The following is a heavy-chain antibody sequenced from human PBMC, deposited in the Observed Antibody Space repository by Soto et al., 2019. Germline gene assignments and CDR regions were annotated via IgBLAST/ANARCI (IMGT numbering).Heavy chain of an antibody. CDR3: AREQRGIAAAKYFQH. CDR1: GFTFSSYA. CDR2: ISYDGSNK. Sequence: SGGSLRLSCAASGFTFSSYAMHWVRQAPGKGLEWVAVISYDGSNKYYADSVKGRFTISRDNSKNTLYLQMNSLRAEDTAVYYCAREQRGIAAAKYFQHWGQGTLVTVSS. V-gene: IGHV3-30-3*01. J-gene: IGHJ1*01. D-gene: IGHD6-13*01.